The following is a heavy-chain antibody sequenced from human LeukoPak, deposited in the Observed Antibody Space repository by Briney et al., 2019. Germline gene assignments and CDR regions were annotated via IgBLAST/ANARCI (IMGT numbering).Heavy chain of an antibody. CDR3: ARDLPHYGSGSYFPAGVFDY. D-gene: IGHD3-10*01. J-gene: IGHJ4*02. CDR2: KKQDGREK. CDR1: GFTFSSYW. Sequence: GGSLRLSCAASGFTFSSYWMSWVRQAPGKGLKWVANKKQDGREKYYVDSVKGRFTISRDNAKNSLYLQMNSLRAEDTAVYYCARDLPHYGSGSYFPAGVFDYWGQGTLVTVSS. V-gene: IGHV3-7*01.